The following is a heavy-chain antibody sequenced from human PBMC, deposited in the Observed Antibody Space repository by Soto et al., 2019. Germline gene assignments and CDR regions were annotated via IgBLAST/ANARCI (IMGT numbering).Heavy chain of an antibody. V-gene: IGHV3-30-3*01. CDR2: ISYDENNK. Sequence: GGSLRLSCAASGFTFSSYDMQWVRQAPGKGLEWVAIISYDENNKYYADSVKGRLTISRDNSKNTLFLQMNSLRFEDTAVYYCAREYYGSGGLDYWGQGTLVTVSS. CDR1: GFTFSSYD. CDR3: AREYYGSGGLDY. D-gene: IGHD3-10*01. J-gene: IGHJ4*02.